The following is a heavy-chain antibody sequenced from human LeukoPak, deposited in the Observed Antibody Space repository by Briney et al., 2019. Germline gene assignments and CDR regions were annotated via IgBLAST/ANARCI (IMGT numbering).Heavy chain of an antibody. Sequence: SETLSLTCTVAGGSISSSNYYWGWIRQPPGKGLEWIGSIYYSGSTYYNPSLKSRVTISVDTSKNQFSLKLSSVTAADTAVYCCARHTSMTTGYIAYWGQGTLVTVSS. CDR3: ARHTSMTTGYIAY. D-gene: IGHD4-17*01. CDR1: GGSISSSNYY. J-gene: IGHJ4*02. V-gene: IGHV4-39*01. CDR2: IYYSGST.